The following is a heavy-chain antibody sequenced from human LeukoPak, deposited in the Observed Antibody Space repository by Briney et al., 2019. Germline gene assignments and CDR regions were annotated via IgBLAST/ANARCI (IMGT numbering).Heavy chain of an antibody. CDR1: GYTFTGYY. J-gene: IGHJ4*02. D-gene: IGHD5-18*01. V-gene: IGHV1-2*06. CDR2: INPNSGGT. Sequence: ASVKVSCKASGYTFTGYYMHWVRQAPGQGLEWMGRINPNSGGTNYAQKFQGRVTMTRDTSISTAYMEVSSLRSDDTAVYYCARERSGANSYGYWEYWGQGTLVTVSS. CDR3: ARERSGANSYGYWEY.